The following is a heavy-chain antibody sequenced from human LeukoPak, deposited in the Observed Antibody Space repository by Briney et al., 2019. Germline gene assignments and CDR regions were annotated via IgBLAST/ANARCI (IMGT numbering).Heavy chain of an antibody. CDR3: ARGGTTVTPGLLWFDP. Sequence: PSETLSLTCTVSGGSISSYYWTWIRQPPGKGLEWIGYIYYSGSTKYNPSLKSRVTISVDTSKNQFSLKLSSVTAADTAVYYCARGGTTVTPGLLWFDPWGQGTLVTVSS. CDR2: IYYSGST. J-gene: IGHJ5*02. D-gene: IGHD4-17*01. CDR1: GGSISSYY. V-gene: IGHV4-59*01.